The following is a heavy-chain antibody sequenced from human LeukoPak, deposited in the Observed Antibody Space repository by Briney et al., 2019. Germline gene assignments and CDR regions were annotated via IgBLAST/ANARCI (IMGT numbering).Heavy chain of an antibody. Sequence: ASVKVSCKTSGYTFIGYHMHWVRQAPGQGLAWMGWISAYNGNTNYAQKLQGRVTMTTDTSTRTAYMELRSLRSDDTAVYYCARDEGYYYYMDVWGKGTTVTVSS. V-gene: IGHV1-18*04. CDR1: GYTFIGYH. CDR3: ARDEGYYYYMDV. J-gene: IGHJ6*03. CDR2: ISAYNGNT.